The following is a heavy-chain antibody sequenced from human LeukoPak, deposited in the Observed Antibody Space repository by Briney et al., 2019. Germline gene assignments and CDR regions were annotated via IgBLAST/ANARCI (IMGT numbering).Heavy chain of an antibody. CDR3: ARDGGDGYNVFDY. CDR1: GFTFSSYS. Sequence: GGSLRLSCAASGFTFSSYSMNWVRQAPGKGLEWVSSISSSSSYIYYADSVKGRFTISRDNAKNSLHLQMNSLRAEDTAVYYCARDGGDGYNVFDYWGQGTLVTVSS. J-gene: IGHJ4*02. CDR2: ISSSSSYI. V-gene: IGHV3-21*01. D-gene: IGHD5-24*01.